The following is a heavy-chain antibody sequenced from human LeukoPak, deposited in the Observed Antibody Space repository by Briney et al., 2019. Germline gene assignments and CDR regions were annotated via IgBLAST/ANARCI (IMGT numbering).Heavy chain of an antibody. CDR2: IGSAGDT. J-gene: IGHJ6*02. CDR1: GFTFNTHD. Sequence: GGSLRLSCVASGFTFNTHDIHWVRQRPGKGLEWVSTIGSAGDTYYSDSVTGRFTISRGDAQNAVYLQMNSLRGGDTAVYFCARENVLAVAGTNYYYGMDLWGQGTTVAVS. CDR3: ARENVLAVAGTNYYYGMDL. D-gene: IGHD6-19*01. V-gene: IGHV3-13*01.